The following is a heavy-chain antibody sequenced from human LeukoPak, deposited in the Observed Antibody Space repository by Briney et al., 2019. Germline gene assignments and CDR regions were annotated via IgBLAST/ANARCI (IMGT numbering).Heavy chain of an antibody. CDR1: GFTFSDYY. J-gene: IGHJ4*02. CDR2: ISSSGSTI. Sequence: GGSLRLSCAASGFTFSDYYMSWIRQAPGKGLEWVSYISSSGSTIYYADSVKGRFTISRDNAKNSLYLQMNSLRAEDTAVYYCARERRWDYVGKETFHYWGQGTLVTVSS. D-gene: IGHD4-23*01. CDR3: ARERRWDYVGKETFHY. V-gene: IGHV3-11*04.